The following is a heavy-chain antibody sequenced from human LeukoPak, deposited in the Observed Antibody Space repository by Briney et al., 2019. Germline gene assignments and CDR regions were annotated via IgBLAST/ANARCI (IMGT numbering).Heavy chain of an antibody. D-gene: IGHD3-10*01. V-gene: IGHV4-38-2*02. CDR2: IYHSGST. Sequence: TSETLSLTCTVSGYSISSGYYWGWIRQPPGKGLEWIGGIYHSGSTYYNPSLKSRVTISVDTSKNQFSLKLSSVTAADTAVYYCARDIGGEMVRGVIINVGYFDYWGQGTLVTVSS. CDR1: GYSISSGYY. CDR3: ARDIGGEMVRGVIINVGYFDY. J-gene: IGHJ4*02.